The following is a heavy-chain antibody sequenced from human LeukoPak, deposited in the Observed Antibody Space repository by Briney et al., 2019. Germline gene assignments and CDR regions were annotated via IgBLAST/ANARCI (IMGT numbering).Heavy chain of an antibody. CDR2: ISYDGSNK. CDR3: ANLPL. V-gene: IGHV3-30*18. Sequence: GGSLRPSCVASGFTFSNYVMNWVRQAPGKGLEWVAVISYDGSNKYYADSVKGRFTISRDNSKNTLYLQMNSLRPEDAAVYYCANLPLWGQGTLVTVSS. J-gene: IGHJ4*02. CDR1: GFTFSNYV.